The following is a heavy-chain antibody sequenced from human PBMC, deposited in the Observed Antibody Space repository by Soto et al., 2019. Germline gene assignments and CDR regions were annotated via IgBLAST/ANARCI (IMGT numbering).Heavy chain of an antibody. Sequence: SETLSLTCAAFSGSIRSHWNDWIWNRQPPGQGLVWIGNSHYSGTAYYNPSLNSRTTTSANSYKNQFSSKISTMTAAATALYYCARATFGAAVAMTAWGKGATAPSPQ. D-gene: IGHD3-3*01. J-gene: IGHJ6*04. CDR1: SGSIRSHWND. CDR3: ARATFGAAVAMTA. V-gene: IGHV4-30-2*01. CDR2: SHYSGTA.